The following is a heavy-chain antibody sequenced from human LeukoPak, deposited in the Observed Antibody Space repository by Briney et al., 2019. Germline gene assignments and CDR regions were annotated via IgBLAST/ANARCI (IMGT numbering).Heavy chain of an antibody. CDR3: ARDAPYYYGSGTRNYYMDV. V-gene: IGHV4-4*07. J-gene: IGHJ6*03. CDR1: GGSISSYY. Sequence: SETLSLTCTVSGGSISSYYWSWIRQPAGKGLEWIGRIYTSGSTNYNPSLKSRVTMSVDTSKNQFSLKLSSVTAADTAVYYCARDAPYYYGSGTRNYYMDVWGKGTTVTISS. D-gene: IGHD3-10*01. CDR2: IYTSGST.